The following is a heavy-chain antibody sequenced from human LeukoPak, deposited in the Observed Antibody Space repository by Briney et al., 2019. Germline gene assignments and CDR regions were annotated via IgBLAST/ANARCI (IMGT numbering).Heavy chain of an antibody. CDR1: GYTFTSYD. J-gene: IGHJ4*02. CDR3: ARRMAAVATNYGY. Sequence: ASVKVSCKASGYTFTSYDINWVRQATGQGLEWMGWMNPNSGNTGYAQKFQGRVTMTRNTSISTAYMELSSLRSEDTAVYYCARRMAAVATNYGYWGQGTLVTVSS. D-gene: IGHD5-12*01. CDR2: MNPNSGNT. V-gene: IGHV1-8*01.